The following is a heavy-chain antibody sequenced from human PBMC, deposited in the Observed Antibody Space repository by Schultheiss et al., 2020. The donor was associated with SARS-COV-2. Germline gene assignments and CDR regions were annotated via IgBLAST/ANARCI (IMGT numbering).Heavy chain of an antibody. CDR2: IYYSGST. J-gene: IGHJ4*02. CDR3: ASSQYNPKQQLVEEPFDY. CDR1: GGSITSGAYY. Sequence: SETLSLTCTVSGGSITSGAYYWSWIRQHPGKGLEYIGHIYYSGSTNYNPSLKSRVTISVDTSKNQFSLKLSSVTAADTAVYYCASSQYNPKQQLVEEPFDYWGQGTLVTVSS. V-gene: IGHV4-61*08. D-gene: IGHD6-13*01.